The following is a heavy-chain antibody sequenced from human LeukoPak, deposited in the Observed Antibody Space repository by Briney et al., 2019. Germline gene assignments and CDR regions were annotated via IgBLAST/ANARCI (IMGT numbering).Heavy chain of an antibody. V-gene: IGHV4-61*02. Sequence: SETLSLTCTVSGGSISSNTYYWNWIRQPAGKGLEWIGRIYTSGSTNYNPSLRSRVTMLVDTSKNQFSLRLSSVTAADTAVYYCARVMSDIWSGYRFDSWGQGTLVTVSS. D-gene: IGHD3-3*01. CDR2: IYTSGST. CDR3: ARVMSDIWSGYRFDS. J-gene: IGHJ4*02. CDR1: GGSISSNTYY.